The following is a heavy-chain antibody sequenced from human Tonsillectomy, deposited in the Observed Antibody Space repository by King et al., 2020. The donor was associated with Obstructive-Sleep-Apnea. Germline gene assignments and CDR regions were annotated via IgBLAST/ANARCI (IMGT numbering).Heavy chain of an antibody. CDR2: IYHSGST. CDR3: ARVDSGVVITLFDY. V-gene: IGHV4-38-2*02. CDR1: GYSISSGYY. J-gene: IGHJ4*02. D-gene: IGHD3-3*01. Sequence: VQLQESGPGLVKPSETLSLTCTVSGYSISSGYYWGWIRQPPGKGLEWIGSIYHSGSTYSNPSLESRITISVHTSKNQFSLRLSSVTAADTAVYYCARVDSGVVITLFDYWGQGTLVTVSS.